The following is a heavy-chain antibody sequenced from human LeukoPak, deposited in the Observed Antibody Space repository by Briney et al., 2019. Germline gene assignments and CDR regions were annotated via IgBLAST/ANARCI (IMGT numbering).Heavy chain of an antibody. CDR3: ARLPFQYYYGSGSPQY. Sequence: GESLKISCKGSGYSFTSYWIGWVRQLPGKGLEWMGIIYPGDSDTRYSPSFQGQVTISADKSISTAYLQWSSLKASDTAMYYCARLPFQYYYGSGSPQYWGQGTLVTVSS. V-gene: IGHV5-51*01. J-gene: IGHJ4*02. D-gene: IGHD3-10*01. CDR1: GYSFTSYW. CDR2: IYPGDSDT.